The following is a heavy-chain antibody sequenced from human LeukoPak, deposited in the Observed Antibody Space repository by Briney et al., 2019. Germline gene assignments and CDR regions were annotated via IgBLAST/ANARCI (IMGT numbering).Heavy chain of an antibody. V-gene: IGHV2-70*01. Sequence: ESGPALVKLTQTLTLTCTFSGFSLSTSGMCVSWIRQPPGKALEWLALIYWDDDKCYSTSLKTRLTISKDTYKDQVVLTMTNMDPVDTATYYCARPLNDYGDFDYWGQGTLVTVSS. D-gene: IGHD4-17*01. CDR1: GFSLSTSGMC. CDR3: ARPLNDYGDFDY. CDR2: IYWDDDK. J-gene: IGHJ4*02.